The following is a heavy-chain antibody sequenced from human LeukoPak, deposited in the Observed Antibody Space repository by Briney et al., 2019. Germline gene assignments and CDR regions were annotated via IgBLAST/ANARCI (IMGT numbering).Heavy chain of an antibody. CDR1: GFTFSSYG. CDR2: ISYDGSNK. J-gene: IGHJ6*03. Sequence: GGSLRLSCAASGFTFSSYGMHWVRQAPGKGLEWVAIISYDGSNKTYADSVKGRFTISRDNSKDTLYLQMNSLRAEDTALYYCATRGVTRTPYMDVWGKGTTVTVSS. D-gene: IGHD2-15*01. V-gene: IGHV3-30*03. CDR3: ATRGVTRTPYMDV.